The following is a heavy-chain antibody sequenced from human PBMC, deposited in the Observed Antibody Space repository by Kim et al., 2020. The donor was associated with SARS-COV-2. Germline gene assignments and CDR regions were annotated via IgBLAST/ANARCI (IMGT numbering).Heavy chain of an antibody. D-gene: IGHD3-10*01. Sequence: GGSLRLSCAASGFTFSSYSMNWVRQAPGKGLEWVSSISSSSSYIYYADSVKGRFTISRDNAKNSLYLQMNSLRAEDTAVYYCGRDAMVQVVTLYYFDYWGQGTLVTVSS. CDR2: ISSSSSYI. V-gene: IGHV3-21*01. CDR1: GFTFSSYS. CDR3: GRDAMVQVVTLYYFDY. J-gene: IGHJ4*02.